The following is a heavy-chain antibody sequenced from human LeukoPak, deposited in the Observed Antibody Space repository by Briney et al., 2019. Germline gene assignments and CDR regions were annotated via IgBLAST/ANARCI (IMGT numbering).Heavy chain of an antibody. CDR2: IYPGDSDT. D-gene: IGHD2-15*01. CDR3: ARVATASFDQ. J-gene: IGHJ4*02. CDR1: GHSFTTYW. V-gene: IGHV5-51*01. Sequence: GESLKISCRGSGHSFTTYWIAWVRQMPGKGLEWMGIIYPGDSDTRHSPSFQGQVTISVAKSISTVYLQWSSLKASDTAMYYCARVATASFDQWGQGTLVTVSS.